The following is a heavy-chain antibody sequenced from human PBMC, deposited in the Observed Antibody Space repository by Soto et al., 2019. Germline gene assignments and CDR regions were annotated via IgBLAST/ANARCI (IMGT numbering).Heavy chain of an antibody. CDR3: ASTAGCAN. CDR1: GFTFSNYA. Sequence: QPGGSLRLSCAASGFTFSNYAMTWVRQAPGKGLEWVSTIGASGASTNYADSVKGRLTISRDNSKNTLYLQLSSLRAEDTAVYYCASTAGCANWGQGTLVTVSS. D-gene: IGHD2-21*01. J-gene: IGHJ4*01. CDR2: IGASGAST. V-gene: IGHV3-23*01.